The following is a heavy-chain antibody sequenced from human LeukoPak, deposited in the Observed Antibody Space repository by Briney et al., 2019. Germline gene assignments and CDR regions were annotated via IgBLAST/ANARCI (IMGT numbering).Heavy chain of an antibody. D-gene: IGHD1-7*01. V-gene: IGHV4-61*02. CDR3: ARRMKGNGNYRGTFDY. CDR2: IYTSGST. Sequence: PSQTLSLTCTVSGGSISSGSYYWSWIRQPAGKGLEWIGRIYTSGSTNYNPSLKSRVTISVDTSKNQFSLKLRTVTASDTAVYYCARRMKGNGNYRGTFDYWGQGTLVTVSS. CDR1: GGSISSGSYY. J-gene: IGHJ4*02.